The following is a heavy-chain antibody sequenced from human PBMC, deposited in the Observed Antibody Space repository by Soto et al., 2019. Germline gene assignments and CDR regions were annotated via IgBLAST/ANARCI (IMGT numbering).Heavy chain of an antibody. J-gene: IGHJ4*02. CDR2: ISPSGSYM. D-gene: IGHD3-3*01. V-gene: IGHV3-21*01. Sequence: PGGSLRLSCAASGFIFNTYSMDWVRQAPGKGLEWVASISPSGSYMYYGDSLKGRFTVSRDNAKNSLYLQMDSLRADDTAIYYCARFGLVPFDCWGQGTLVTVSS. CDR1: GFIFNTYS. CDR3: ARFGLVPFDC.